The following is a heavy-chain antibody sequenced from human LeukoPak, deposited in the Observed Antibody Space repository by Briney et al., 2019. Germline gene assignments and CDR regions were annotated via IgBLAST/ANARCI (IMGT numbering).Heavy chain of an antibody. J-gene: IGHJ5*02. V-gene: IGHV4-31*03. CDR2: IYSTGTT. D-gene: IGHD1-14*01. CDR1: GDSISSGGFY. CDR3: ARDRPDTTSPTTVGRFDP. Sequence: PSQTLSLICSVSGDSISSGGFYWHWIRQHPEKGLEWIGYIYSTGTTYYNPSLTSRLTMSLDTSKNQFSLKVTSVTAADTAVYFCARDRPDTTSPTTVGRFDPWGQGTLVTVFS.